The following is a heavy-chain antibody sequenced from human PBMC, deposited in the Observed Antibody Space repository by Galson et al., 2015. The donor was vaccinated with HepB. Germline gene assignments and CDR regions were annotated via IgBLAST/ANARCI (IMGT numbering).Heavy chain of an antibody. CDR1: GFTFSSYG. D-gene: IGHD2-2*01. CDR3: AKDQDRPCSSTSCYADDYYYGMDV. V-gene: IGHV3-30*18. J-gene: IGHJ6*02. Sequence: SLRLSCAASGFTFSSYGMHWVRQAPGKGLEWVAVISYDGSNKYYADSVKGRFTISRDNSKNTLYLQVNSLRAEDTAVYYCAKDQDRPCSSTSCYADDYYYGMDVWGQGTTVTVSS. CDR2: ISYDGSNK.